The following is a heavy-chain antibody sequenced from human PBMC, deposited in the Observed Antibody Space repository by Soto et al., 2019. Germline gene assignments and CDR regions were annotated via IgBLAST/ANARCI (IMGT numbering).Heavy chain of an antibody. J-gene: IGHJ5*02. D-gene: IGHD6-6*01. CDR3: ASGSKIADRLGWNWFDP. CDR1: GLIFTNNY. V-gene: IGHV3-53*01. Sequence: PXVSLRLSFSVSGLIFTNNYITWVGQAPGKGLEWVSIIYAGGNTFYADSVKGRFTISRDRLKNTVYLQMSSLRTEDTAMYYCASGSKIADRLGWNWFDPWGQGTLVTVSS. CDR2: IYAGGNT.